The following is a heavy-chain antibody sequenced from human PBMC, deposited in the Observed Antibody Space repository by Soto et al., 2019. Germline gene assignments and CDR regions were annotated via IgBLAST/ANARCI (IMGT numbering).Heavy chain of an antibody. V-gene: IGHV4-39*01. Sequence: SETLSLTCTVSGGSISISSYYWCWILQPPGKGLEWIGSIYYSGSTYYNPSLKSRVTISVDTSKNQFSLKLSSVTAADTAVYYCARQGGSTNWSRDYWGQGTLVTVSS. CDR1: GGSISISSYY. CDR3: ARQGGSTNWSRDY. J-gene: IGHJ4*02. CDR2: IYYSGST. D-gene: IGHD6-13*01.